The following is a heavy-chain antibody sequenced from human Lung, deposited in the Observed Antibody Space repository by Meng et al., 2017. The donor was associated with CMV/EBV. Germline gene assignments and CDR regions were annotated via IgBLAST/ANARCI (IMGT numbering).Heavy chain of an antibody. CDR2: IREEGSSK. V-gene: IGHV3-7*01. Sequence: GESLKISCAASGFTFSTSWMTWVRQAPGKGLEWVANIREEGSSKYYADPVKGRFTISRDNAENSLFLQMSSLRAENAAMYHGERAGLGYGGVNSRYNDYWGKGTXVTVSS. CDR1: GFTFSTSW. D-gene: IGHD2-8*02. CDR3: ERAGLGYGGVNSRYNDY. J-gene: IGHJ4*02.